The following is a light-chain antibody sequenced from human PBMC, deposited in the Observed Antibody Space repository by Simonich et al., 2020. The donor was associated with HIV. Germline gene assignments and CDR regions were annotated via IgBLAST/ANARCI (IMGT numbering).Light chain of an antibody. Sequence: DIVMTQSPDSLAVSLGERATINCKSSQSVLYSSNNKNYLAWYQQKPGQPPKLLIYWASTRESGVPARFSGSGSGTDFTLTISSLQAEDVAVYYCQQYYSTPLTFGGGTNVEIK. CDR2: WAS. CDR3: QQYYSTPLT. V-gene: IGKV4-1*01. J-gene: IGKJ4*01. CDR1: QSVLYSSNNKNY.